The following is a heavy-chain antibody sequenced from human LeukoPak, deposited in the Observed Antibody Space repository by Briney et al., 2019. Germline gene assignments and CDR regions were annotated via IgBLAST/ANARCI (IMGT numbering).Heavy chain of an antibody. Sequence: ASVKVSCKASGYSLTGYYMHWVRQAPGQGLEWMGWINPNSGETGYAQEFQGRVSMTRDMSISTINMELARLKSDDTAFYYCARWDGYSSSPDYWGQGSLVTVSS. D-gene: IGHD6-13*01. CDR1: GYSLTGYY. CDR3: ARWDGYSSSPDY. V-gene: IGHV1-2*02. J-gene: IGHJ4*02. CDR2: INPNSGET.